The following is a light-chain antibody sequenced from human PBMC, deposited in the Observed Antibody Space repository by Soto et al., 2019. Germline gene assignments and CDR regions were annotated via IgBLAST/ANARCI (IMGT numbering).Light chain of an antibody. Sequence: DIQMTQSPSSLSASVGDRVTITCRASQGISTYLVWYQQKPGTVPKLLIFAASTLHSGVPSRFSGSGSGTDFTLTISSLQPEDVATYYCQNYNAAPLTFGQGCNVDIK. CDR1: QGISTY. CDR3: QNYNAAPLT. CDR2: AAS. J-gene: IGKJ1*01. V-gene: IGKV1-27*01.